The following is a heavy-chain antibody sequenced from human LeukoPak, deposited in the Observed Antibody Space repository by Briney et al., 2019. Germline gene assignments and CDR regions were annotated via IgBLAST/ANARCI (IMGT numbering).Heavy chain of an antibody. CDR3: ARHGRITMVRGNPPFFRMDV. V-gene: IGHV5-51*01. J-gene: IGHJ6*02. D-gene: IGHD3-10*01. Sequence: GESLKISCKGSGSSFTSYWIGWVRQMPGKGLEWMGIIYPGDSDTRYSPSFQGQVTISADKSISTAYLQWSSLKASDTAMYYCARHGRITMVRGNPPFFRMDVWGQGTTVTVSS. CDR2: IYPGDSDT. CDR1: GSSFTSYW.